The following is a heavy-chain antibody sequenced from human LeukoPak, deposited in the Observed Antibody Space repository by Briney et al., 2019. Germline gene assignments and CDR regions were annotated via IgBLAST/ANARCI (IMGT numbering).Heavy chain of an antibody. V-gene: IGHV1-2*02. J-gene: IGHJ4*02. CDR1: GHTFTGYY. CDR3: ARGAFGESLES. D-gene: IGHD3-10*01. Sequence: ASVKVSCKASGHTFTGYYVYWVRQAPGQGVEWMGWMNPNVGGANFPQKFQGRVTVTSDPAISAAYMELRRLRSDDTAVYYCARGAFGESLESWGQGTLVTVSS. CDR2: MNPNVGGA.